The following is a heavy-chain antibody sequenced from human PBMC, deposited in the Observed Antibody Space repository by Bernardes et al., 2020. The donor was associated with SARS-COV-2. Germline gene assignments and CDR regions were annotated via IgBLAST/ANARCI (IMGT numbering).Heavy chain of an antibody. Sequence: GSLRLSCAASGFSFSSFGMHWVRQAPGKGLEWAAVISDDGRDKYHADSVKGRFTISRDNSKNTLYLQMNGLRPEDTAVYYCVKDSAVGPADYYFDYWGRGTLVTVSS. CDR3: VKDSAVGPADYYFDY. D-gene: IGHD2-2*01. J-gene: IGHJ4*02. CDR2: ISDDGRDK. V-gene: IGHV3-30*18. CDR1: GFSFSSFG.